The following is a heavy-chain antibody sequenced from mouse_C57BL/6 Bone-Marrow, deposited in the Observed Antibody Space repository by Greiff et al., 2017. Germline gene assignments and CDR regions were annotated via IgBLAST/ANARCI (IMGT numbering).Heavy chain of an antibody. V-gene: IGHV1-52*01. CDR3: ARCDYMYYFDY. Sequence: QVQLKQPGAELVRPGSSVKLSCKASGYTFTSYWMHWVKQRPIQGLEWIGNIDPSDSETHYNQKFKDKATLTVDKSSSTAYMQLSSLTSEDSAVYYCARCDYMYYFDYWGQGTTLTVSS. D-gene: IGHD2-4*01. CDR1: GYTFTSYW. CDR2: IDPSDSET. J-gene: IGHJ2*01.